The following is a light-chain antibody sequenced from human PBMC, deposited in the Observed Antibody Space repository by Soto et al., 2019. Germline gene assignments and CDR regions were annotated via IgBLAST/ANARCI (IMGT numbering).Light chain of an antibody. Sequence: EIVMTQSPATLSVSPGDRATLSCRASQSVSSSLAWYQQIHGQAPRLLIYDASTRATGFPARFGGSGSGTEFTLTISSLQSEDFAVYYCQQYNNWPPLTFGGGTKVELK. CDR2: DAS. V-gene: IGKV3-15*01. CDR3: QQYNNWPPLT. J-gene: IGKJ4*01. CDR1: QSVSSS.